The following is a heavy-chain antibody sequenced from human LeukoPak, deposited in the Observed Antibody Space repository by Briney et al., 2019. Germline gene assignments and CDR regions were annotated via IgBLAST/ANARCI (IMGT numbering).Heavy chain of an antibody. CDR3: ARQPPLYGAP. J-gene: IGHJ5*02. CDR1: GFTFNNYW. D-gene: IGHD2/OR15-2a*01. CDR2: ISSSSSYI. Sequence: GGSLRLSCAASGFTFNNYWMHWVRQAPGKGLEWVSSISSSSSYIYYADSVKGRFTISRDNAKNSLYLQMNSLRAEDTAVYYCARQPPLYGAPWGQGTLVTVSS. V-gene: IGHV3-21*01.